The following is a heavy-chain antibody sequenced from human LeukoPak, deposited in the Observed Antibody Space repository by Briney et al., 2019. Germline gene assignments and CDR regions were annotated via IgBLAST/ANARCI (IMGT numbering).Heavy chain of an antibody. CDR1: GYSFTSYW. Sequence: GESLKISCKGSGYSFTSYWIGWVRQMPGKGLEWMGIIYPGDSDTTYSPSFQGQVTISADKSISTAYLQWSSLKASDTAMYYCARRDGYCSSTSCYADYYYGMNVWGQGTTVTVSS. CDR3: ARRDGYCSSTSCYADYYYGMNV. CDR2: IYPGDSDT. D-gene: IGHD2-2*01. J-gene: IGHJ6*02. V-gene: IGHV5-51*01.